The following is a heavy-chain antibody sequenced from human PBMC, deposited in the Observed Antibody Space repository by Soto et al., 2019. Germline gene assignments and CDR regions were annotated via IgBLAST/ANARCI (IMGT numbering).Heavy chain of an antibody. CDR2: ISYDGSNK. CDR1: GFTFSRYG. J-gene: IGHJ6*02. CDR3: AKGQEYYYGMDV. Sequence: GGSLRLSCAASGFTFSRYGMHRVRQAPGKGLEWVAVISYDGSNKYYADSVKGRFTISRDNSKNTLYLQMNSLRAEDTAVYYCAKGQEYYYGMDVWGQGTTVTVS. V-gene: IGHV3-30*18.